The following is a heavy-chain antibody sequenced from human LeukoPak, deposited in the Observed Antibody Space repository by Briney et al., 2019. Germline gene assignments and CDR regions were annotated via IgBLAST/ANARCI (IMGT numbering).Heavy chain of an antibody. CDR2: ISSNGGST. D-gene: IGHD5-24*01. J-gene: IGHJ4*02. V-gene: IGHV3-64*01. CDR1: GFTFSSYA. Sequence: PWGSLRLSCAASGFTFSSYAMHWVRQAPGKGLEYVSAISSNGGSTYYANSVKGRFTISRDNSKNTLYLQMGSLRAEDMAVYYCARSRDGYNSYFDYWGQGTLVTVSS. CDR3: ARSRDGYNSYFDY.